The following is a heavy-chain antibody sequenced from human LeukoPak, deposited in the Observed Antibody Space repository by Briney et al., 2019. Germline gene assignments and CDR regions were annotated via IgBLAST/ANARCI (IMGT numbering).Heavy chain of an antibody. CDR1: GFTFSSYS. D-gene: IGHD6-19*01. V-gene: IGHV3-21*01. CDR3: ASTGIAVAGTLGY. CDR2: ISSSSSYI. Sequence: GRSLRLSCAASGFTFSSYSMNWVRQAPGKGLEWVSSISSSSSYIYYADSVKGRFTISRDNAKNSLYLQMNSLRAEDTAVYYCASTGIAVAGTLGYWGQGTLVTVSS. J-gene: IGHJ4*02.